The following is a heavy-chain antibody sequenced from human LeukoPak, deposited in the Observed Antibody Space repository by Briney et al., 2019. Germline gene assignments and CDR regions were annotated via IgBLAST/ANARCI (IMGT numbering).Heavy chain of an antibody. CDR1: GYTFTICY. CDR3: ASNSGYDRVLWI. Sequence: ASVKLSRKSSGYTFTICYMHWGRHAPGQGLEWMGIINPNGGSTSYAQKFQGRVTITRDTSTSTVYMELRRLRSEATAVCYCASNSGYDRVLWIWGEGTLVSVSS. J-gene: IGHJ3*02. CDR2: INPNGGST. V-gene: IGHV1-46*01. D-gene: IGHD5-12*01.